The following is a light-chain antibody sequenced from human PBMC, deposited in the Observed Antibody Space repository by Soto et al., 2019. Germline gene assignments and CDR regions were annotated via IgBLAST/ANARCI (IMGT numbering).Light chain of an antibody. CDR2: GAS. V-gene: IGKV3-20*01. Sequence: EIVLTQSPGTLSLSPGERATLSCRASQSVSSIYLAWYQQKPGQTPRLLIYGASNRATGIPDRFSGSGSGIEVTLTISRLEPEDFAVYYGQQYASSPFTFGPGTKVDIK. J-gene: IGKJ3*01. CDR3: QQYASSPFT. CDR1: QSVSSIY.